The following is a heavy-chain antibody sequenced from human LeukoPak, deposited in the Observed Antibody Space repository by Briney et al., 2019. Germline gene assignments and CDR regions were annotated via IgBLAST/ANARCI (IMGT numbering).Heavy chain of an antibody. D-gene: IGHD2-15*01. J-gene: IGHJ4*02. V-gene: IGHV1-46*01. CDR2: INPSGGST. Sequence: GSVKVSCKASGGTFSSYAISWVRQAPGQGLEWMGIINPSGGSTSYAQKFQGRVTMTRDMSTSTVYMELSSLRSEDTAVYYCAREPERYCSGGSCYNFDYWGQGTLVTVSS. CDR1: GGTFSSYA. CDR3: AREPERYCSGGSCYNFDY.